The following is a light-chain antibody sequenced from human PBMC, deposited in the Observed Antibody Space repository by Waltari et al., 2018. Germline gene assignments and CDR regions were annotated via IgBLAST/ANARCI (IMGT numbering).Light chain of an antibody. CDR2: AAS. V-gene: IGKV1-39*01. CDR1: QIIRTY. J-gene: IGKJ4*01. CDR3: QQSFSTPRT. Sequence: DIQMTQSPSSLSASVGDRISISCRASQIIRTYVNWYQQKPGKAPKILISAASTFRGEVPSRFSGSGSGTDFTLTISNLQPEDFATYYCQQSFSTPRTFGGGTRVEIK.